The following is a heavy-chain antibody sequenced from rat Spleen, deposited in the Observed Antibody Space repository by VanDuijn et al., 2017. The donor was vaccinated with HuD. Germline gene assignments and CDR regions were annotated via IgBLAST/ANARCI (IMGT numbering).Heavy chain of an antibody. CDR3: TREAYDY. CDR1: GFTFSNYW. CDR2: ITNTGGST. D-gene: IGHD2-1*01. V-gene: IGHV5-31*01. Sequence: EVQLVESGGGLVQPGGSLKLSCVASGFTFSNYWMTWIRQAPGKGLEWVASITNTGGSTYYTDSVKGRFTISRDNAKSTLYLQMNSLRSEDTATYYCTREAYDYWGQGVMVTVSS. J-gene: IGHJ2*01.